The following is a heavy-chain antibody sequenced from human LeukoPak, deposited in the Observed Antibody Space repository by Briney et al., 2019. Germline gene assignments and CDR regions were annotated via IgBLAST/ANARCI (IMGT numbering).Heavy chain of an antibody. D-gene: IGHD1-14*01. CDR1: GYTLTELS. CDR2: FDPEDGET. CDR3: ATTRPAHSAYYFDN. J-gene: IGHJ4*02. Sequence: ASAKVSCKVSGYTLTELSMHWVRQAPGRGLEWMGGFDPEDGETIYAQKFQGRVTMTEDTSTDTAYMALSSLRSEETAVYYCATTRPAHSAYYFDNWGQGTLVTVSP. V-gene: IGHV1-24*01.